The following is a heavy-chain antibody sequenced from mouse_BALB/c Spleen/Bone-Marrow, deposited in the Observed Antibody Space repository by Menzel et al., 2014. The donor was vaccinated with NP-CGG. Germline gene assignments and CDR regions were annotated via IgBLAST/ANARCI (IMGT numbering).Heavy chain of an antibody. V-gene: IGHV5-6-4*01. J-gene: IGHJ4*01. D-gene: IGHD2-1*01. Sequence: DVQLVESGGGLVKPGVSLKLSCAASGFTFSSYTMSWVRQTPEKRLEWVATISSGGSYTYYPDSVKGRFTISRDNAKNTLYQQMSSLKSEDTAMYYCTRDGKGNYDYAMDYWGQGTSVTASS. CDR1: GFTFSSYT. CDR3: TRDGKGNYDYAMDY. CDR2: ISSGGSYT.